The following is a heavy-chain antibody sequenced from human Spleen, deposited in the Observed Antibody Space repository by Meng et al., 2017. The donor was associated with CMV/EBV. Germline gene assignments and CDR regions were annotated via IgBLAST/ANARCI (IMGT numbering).Heavy chain of an antibody. D-gene: IGHD2-15*01. J-gene: IGHJ4*02. CDR2: ISSSSSII. V-gene: IGHV3-11*04. Sequence: GGSLRLSCAPSRFTFSDYYMSWIRQVPGKGLEWIAYISSSSSIIHYADSVKGRFTISRDNAKSSLYLQMNSLRVEDTAVYYCANNGGLAGRLLYYWGQGTRVTVSS. CDR3: ANNGGLAGRLLYY. CDR1: RFTFSDYY.